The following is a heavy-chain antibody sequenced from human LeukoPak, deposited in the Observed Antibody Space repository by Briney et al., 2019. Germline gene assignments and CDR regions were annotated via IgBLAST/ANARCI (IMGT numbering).Heavy chain of an antibody. CDR1: GGTFSSYA. Sequence: GASVKVSCKASGGTFSSYAISWVRQAPGQGLEWMGGIIPIFGTANYAQKFQGRVTITADKSTSTAYMELSSLRSEDTAVYYCAREDWELLPSSGGDYYFDYWGQGTLVTVSS. CDR2: IIPIFGTA. D-gene: IGHD1-26*01. CDR3: AREDWELLPSSGGDYYFDY. V-gene: IGHV1-69*06. J-gene: IGHJ4*02.